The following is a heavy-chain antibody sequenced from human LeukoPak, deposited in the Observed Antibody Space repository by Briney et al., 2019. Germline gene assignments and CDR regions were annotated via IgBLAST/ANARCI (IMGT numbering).Heavy chain of an antibody. J-gene: IGHJ4*02. Sequence: SVKVSCKASGGAFSSYAISWVRQAPGQGLEWMGGIIPIFGTANYAQKFQGRVTITADESTSTAYMELSSLRSEDTAVYYCAGYCSSTSCYDSGYWGQGTLVTVSS. D-gene: IGHD2-2*01. V-gene: IGHV1-69*13. CDR1: GGAFSSYA. CDR3: AGYCSSTSCYDSGY. CDR2: IIPIFGTA.